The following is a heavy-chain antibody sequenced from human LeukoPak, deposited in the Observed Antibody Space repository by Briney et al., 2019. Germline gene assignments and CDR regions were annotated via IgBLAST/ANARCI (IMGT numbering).Heavy chain of an antibody. CDR2: IYSGGST. Sequence: GGSLRPSCAASGFTVSSNYMSWVRQAPGKGLEWVSVIYSGGSTYYADSVKGRFTISRDNSKNTLYLQMNSLRAEDTAVYYCARANATSSSWYLFDYWGQGTLVTVSS. J-gene: IGHJ4*02. D-gene: IGHD6-13*01. CDR3: ARANATSSSWYLFDY. V-gene: IGHV3-66*01. CDR1: GFTVSSNY.